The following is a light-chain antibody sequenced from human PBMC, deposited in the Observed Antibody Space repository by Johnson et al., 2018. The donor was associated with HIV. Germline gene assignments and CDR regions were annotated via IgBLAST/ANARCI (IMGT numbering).Light chain of an antibody. V-gene: IGLV1-51*02. CDR2: ETN. J-gene: IGLJ1*01. CDR3: GTWDSSLSAYV. CDR1: SSNIGNNY. Sequence: HSVLTQPPSVSAAPGQKVTISCSGSSSNIGNNYVSWYQQLPGTAPKLLIYETNKRPSGIPDRFSGSKSGTSATLGITGLQTGDEADYYCGTWDSSLSAYVFGTGTTVTVL.